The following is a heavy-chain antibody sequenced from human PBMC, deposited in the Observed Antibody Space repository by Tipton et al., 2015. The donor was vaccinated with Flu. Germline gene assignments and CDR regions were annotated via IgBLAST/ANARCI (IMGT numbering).Heavy chain of an antibody. CDR3: TREKGPRGVASQ. CDR2: IYNTETA. D-gene: IGHD5-12*01. Sequence: LRLSCTVSGGSVSSDSYYWNWVRQPPGKGLEWIGYIYNTETANYNPSLKSRVTISADTSKNLLSLKLSSVTAADTAVYYCTREKGPRGVASQWGQGTLVTVSS. J-gene: IGHJ4*02. V-gene: IGHV4-61*01. CDR1: GGSVSSDSYY.